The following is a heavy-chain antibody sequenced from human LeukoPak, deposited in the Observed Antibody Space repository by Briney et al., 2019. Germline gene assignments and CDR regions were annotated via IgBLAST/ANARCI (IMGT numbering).Heavy chain of an antibody. J-gene: IGHJ4*02. CDR2: IWYDGSNK. D-gene: IGHD3-22*01. CDR1: GFTFSSYG. Sequence: GGSLRLSCAASGFTFSSYGMHWVRQAPGKGLEWVAVIWYDGSNKYYADSVKGRFTISRDNSKNTLYLQMNSLRAEDTAVYYCAKDRFDTYYYDSSGYRTDYWGQGTLVTVSS. CDR3: AKDRFDTYYYDSSGYRTDY. V-gene: IGHV3-30*02.